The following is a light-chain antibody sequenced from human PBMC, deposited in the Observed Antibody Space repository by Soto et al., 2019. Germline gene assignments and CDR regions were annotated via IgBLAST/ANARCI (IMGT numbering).Light chain of an antibody. CDR3: QQRSNWPLT. CDR2: DAS. J-gene: IGKJ4*01. Sequence: EIVLTQSPATLSLSPGERATISCRASQSVCSYLAWYQQKPGQAPRLLIYDASNRATGIPARFSGSGSGTDFTLTISSLEPEDFAVYYCQQRSNWPLTFGGGTKVDIK. V-gene: IGKV3-11*01. CDR1: QSVCSY.